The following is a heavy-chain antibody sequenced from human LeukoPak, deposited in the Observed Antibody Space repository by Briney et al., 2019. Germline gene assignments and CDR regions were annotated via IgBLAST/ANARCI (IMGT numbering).Heavy chain of an antibody. CDR2: ISGSGGST. V-gene: IGHV3-23*01. CDR1: GFTFSSYA. Sequence: GGSLRLSSAASGFTFSSYAMSWVRQAPGKGLEWVSAISGSGGSTYYADSVKGRFTISRDNSKNTLYLQMNSLRAEDTAVYYCAKDLAYYYDSSGFDYWGQGTLVTVSS. J-gene: IGHJ4*02. CDR3: AKDLAYYYDSSGFDY. D-gene: IGHD3-22*01.